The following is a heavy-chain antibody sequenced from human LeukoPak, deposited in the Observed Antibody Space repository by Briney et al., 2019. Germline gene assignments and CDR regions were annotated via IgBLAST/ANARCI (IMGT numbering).Heavy chain of an antibody. D-gene: IGHD4-17*01. CDR3: ASCYGDFVLFDY. CDR2: IYHSGST. V-gene: IGHV4-30-2*05. CDR1: GGSISSGGYS. Sequence: SQTLSLTCAISGGSISSGGYSWSWIRQPPGKGLEWIGYIYHSGSTYYNPSLRSRVTISVDTSKNQFSLKLSSVTAADTAVYYCASCYGDFVLFDYWGQGTLVTVSS. J-gene: IGHJ4*02.